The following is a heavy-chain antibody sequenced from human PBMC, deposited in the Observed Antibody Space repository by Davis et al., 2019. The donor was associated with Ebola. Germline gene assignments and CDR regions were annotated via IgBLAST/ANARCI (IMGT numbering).Heavy chain of an antibody. J-gene: IGHJ4*02. V-gene: IGHV1-2*04. CDR2: INPNSGGT. CDR3: ARGGYCSGGSCYYFDY. D-gene: IGHD2-15*01. Sequence: AASVQVSCKASGYTFTGYYMHWVRQAPGHGLEWMGWINPNSGGTNYAQKLQGWVTMTRDTSISTAYMELSRLRSDDTAVYYCARGGYCSGGSCYYFDYWGQGTLVTVSS. CDR1: GYTFTGYY.